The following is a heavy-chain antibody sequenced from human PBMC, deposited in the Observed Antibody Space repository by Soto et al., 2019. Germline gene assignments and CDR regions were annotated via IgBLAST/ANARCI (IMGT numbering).Heavy chain of an antibody. V-gene: IGHV1-18*01. Sequence: QVQLVQSGAEVKKPGASVKVSCKASGYTFTSYGISWVRQAPGQGLEWMGWISVNNGNTNYAQKLQDRVTMATDTRPKTAYMELRGLRSDDTAVYYCARFRTAAPADYFDCWGQGTLVTFSS. CDR1: GYTFTSYG. CDR2: ISVNNGNT. CDR3: ARFRTAAPADYFDC. D-gene: IGHD2-2*01. J-gene: IGHJ4*02.